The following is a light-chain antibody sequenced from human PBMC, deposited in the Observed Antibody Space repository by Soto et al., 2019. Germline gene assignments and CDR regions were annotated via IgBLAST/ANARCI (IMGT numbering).Light chain of an antibody. Sequence: EIVLTQSPATLSSFPGDRVTLSCRASQFLSSYLAWYQQKPGQAPRLLIYGASNRATGIPDRFSGSGSGTDFTLTISRLEPEDFAVYYCQQYGSSGTFGQGTKVDTK. V-gene: IGKV3-20*01. CDR1: QFLSSY. CDR3: QQYGSSGT. CDR2: GAS. J-gene: IGKJ1*01.